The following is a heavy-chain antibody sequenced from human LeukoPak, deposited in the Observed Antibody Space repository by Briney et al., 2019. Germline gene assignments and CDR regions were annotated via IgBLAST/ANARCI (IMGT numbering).Heavy chain of an antibody. CDR3: VKDWGVLPDYSADGFDI. CDR1: GFTFSSYG. D-gene: IGHD4-11*01. J-gene: IGHJ3*02. CDR2: IRHVGSNE. Sequence: GGSLRLSCSASGFTFSSYGMHWVRQAPGKGLEWVAFIRHVGSNEYYADSVRGRFAISRDNSQNTLHLQMNILRVEDTAVYYCVKDWGVLPDYSADGFDIWGPGTVVTVSS. V-gene: IGHV3-30*02.